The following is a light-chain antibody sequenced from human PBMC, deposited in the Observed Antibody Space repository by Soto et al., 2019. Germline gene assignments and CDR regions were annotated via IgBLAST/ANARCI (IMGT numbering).Light chain of an antibody. J-gene: IGLJ2*01. CDR2: SEN. CDR3: AAWDGILNVVL. CDR1: RFNIGSNT. Sequence: QSVLTQPPSASGTPGQRVTISCSGSRFNIGSNTVNWYQQLPGTAPKLLIYSENQRPSGVPDRFSGSKSGTSASLAISGLQSEDEADYYCAAWDGILNVVLFGGGTKLTVL. V-gene: IGLV1-44*01.